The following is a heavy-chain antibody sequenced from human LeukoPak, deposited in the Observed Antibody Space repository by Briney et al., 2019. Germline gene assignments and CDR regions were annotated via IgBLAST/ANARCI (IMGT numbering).Heavy chain of an antibody. V-gene: IGHV7-4-1*02. CDR2: INTNTGNP. D-gene: IGHD5-24*01. Sequence: ASVKVSCKASGYTFTSYAMNWVRQAPGQGLEWMGWINTNTGNPTYAQGFTGRFVFSLNTSVSTAYLQISSLKAEDTAVYYCARDFGRWLQSSPDYWGQGTLVTVSS. J-gene: IGHJ4*02. CDR1: GYTFTSYA. CDR3: ARDFGRWLQSSPDY.